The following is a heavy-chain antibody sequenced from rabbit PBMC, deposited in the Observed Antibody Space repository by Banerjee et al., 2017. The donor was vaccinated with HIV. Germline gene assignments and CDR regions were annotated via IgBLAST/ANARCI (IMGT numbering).Heavy chain of an antibody. D-gene: IGHD3-1*01. CDR3: ARENIFGL. CDR1: GFPLSSYW. J-gene: IGHJ6*01. Sequence: QQQLEESGGGLVKPGASLTLTCTASGFPLSSYWMCWVRQAPGKGLEWITCSYAGSSDSYYASWAKGRFTISKTSSTTMTLQMTSLTAADTATYFCARENIFGLWGPGTLVTVS. CDR2: SYAGSSDS. V-gene: IGHV1S45*01.